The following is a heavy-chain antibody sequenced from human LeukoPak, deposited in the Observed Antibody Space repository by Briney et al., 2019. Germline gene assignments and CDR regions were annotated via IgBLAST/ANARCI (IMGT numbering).Heavy chain of an antibody. Sequence: GASVKVSCKASGGTFSSNTISWVRQAPGQGLEWMGRIIPILGIANYAQKFQGRVTITADKSTSTAYMELSSLRSEDTAVYYCAKTHSPYCGGDCPFDYWGQGTLVTVSS. J-gene: IGHJ4*02. CDR1: GGTFSSNT. V-gene: IGHV1-69*02. CDR3: AKTHSPYCGGDCPFDY. CDR2: IIPILGIA. D-gene: IGHD2-21*02.